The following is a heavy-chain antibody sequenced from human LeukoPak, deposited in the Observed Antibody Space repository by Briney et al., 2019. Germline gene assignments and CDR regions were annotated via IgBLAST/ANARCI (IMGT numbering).Heavy chain of an antibody. V-gene: IGHV4-34*01. CDR2: INHSGST. CDR3: ARTTYYYDSSGPYYFDY. J-gene: IGHJ4*02. Sequence: SETLSLTCAVYGGSFSGYYWSWIRQPPGKGLEWIGEINHSGSTNYNPSLKSRVTISVDTSKNQFSLKLSSVTAADTAVYYCARTTYYYDSSGPYYFDYWDQGTLVTVSS. CDR1: GGSFSGYY. D-gene: IGHD3-22*01.